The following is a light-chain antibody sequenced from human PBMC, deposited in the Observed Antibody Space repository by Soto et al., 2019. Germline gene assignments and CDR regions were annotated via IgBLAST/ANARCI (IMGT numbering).Light chain of an antibody. Sequence: AIRMTQSPSSLSASTGDRVTITCRASQDIFSHLAWYQQKPGKAPNLLTYAASTLQSGVPSRFSGSGSGTDFTLTISCLQSEDFATYYCQQYYSYPRTFGQGTKVEIK. CDR1: QDIFSH. CDR2: AAS. J-gene: IGKJ1*01. V-gene: IGKV1-8*01. CDR3: QQYYSYPRT.